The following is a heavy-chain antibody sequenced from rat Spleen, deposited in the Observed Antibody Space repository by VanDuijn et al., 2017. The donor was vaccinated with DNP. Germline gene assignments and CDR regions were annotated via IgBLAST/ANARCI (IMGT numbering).Heavy chain of an antibody. V-gene: IGHV5S23*01. CDR2: INPDGGIT. J-gene: IGHJ2*01. CDR3: AKAGGYSPWYFDY. D-gene: IGHD1-11*01. Sequence: EVQLVESGGGLVQPGRSLKLSCAASGFTFSDYAMAWVRQAPTTGLEWVASINPDGGITYYPDSVKGRFTISRDNTENTVYLQMDSLRSEETATYYCAKAGGYSPWYFDYWGQGVMVTVSS. CDR1: GFTFSDYA.